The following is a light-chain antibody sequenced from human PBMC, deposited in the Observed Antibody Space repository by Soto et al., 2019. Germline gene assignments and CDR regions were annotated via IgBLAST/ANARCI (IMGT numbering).Light chain of an antibody. CDR3: QQYGGSPYT. CDR2: GAS. Sequence: EIVLTQSPGTLSLSPGERATLSCRASQRVRSNYLAWYQQKPGQAPRLLIYGASSRATGIPDRLSGTGSGTDFTLTISRLEPEDFAVYYCQQYGGSPYTFGQGTKLEIK. J-gene: IGKJ2*01. CDR1: QRVRSNY. V-gene: IGKV3-20*01.